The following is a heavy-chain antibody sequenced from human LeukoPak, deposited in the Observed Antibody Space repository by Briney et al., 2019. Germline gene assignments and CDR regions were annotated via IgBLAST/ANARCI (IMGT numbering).Heavy chain of an antibody. Sequence: GGSLRLSCAASGFTFSSYAMSWVRQAPGKGLEWVSAISGSGGSTYYADSVKSRFTISRDNSKNTLYLQMNSLRAEDTAVYYCAKALPGYSSGWYTAYAFDIWGQGTMVTVSS. J-gene: IGHJ3*02. CDR2: ISGSGGST. V-gene: IGHV3-23*01. D-gene: IGHD6-19*01. CDR1: GFTFSSYA. CDR3: AKALPGYSSGWYTAYAFDI.